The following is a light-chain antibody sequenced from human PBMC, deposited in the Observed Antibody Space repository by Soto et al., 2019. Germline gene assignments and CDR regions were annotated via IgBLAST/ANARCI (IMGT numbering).Light chain of an antibody. J-gene: IGKJ4*01. CDR1: QDITSY. Sequence: MQFTQSPSSLSSSVGDSVTITCLSSQDITSYLAWYQQKPGKAPNLLIYGASTLQSGVPSRFSGSGSGTDFTLTISSLQAEDFASYYCQQTRAYPSTFGGGTKVDIK. CDR2: GAS. V-gene: IGKV1-9*01. CDR3: QQTRAYPST.